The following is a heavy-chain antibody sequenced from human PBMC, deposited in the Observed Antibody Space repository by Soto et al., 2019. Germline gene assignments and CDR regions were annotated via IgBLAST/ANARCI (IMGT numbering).Heavy chain of an antibody. CDR1: GFTFSNAW. D-gene: IGHD1-26*01. Sequence: GGSLRLSCAASGFTFSNAWMNWVRQAPGKGLEWVGRIKSKTDGGTTDYAAPVKGRFTISRDDSKNTLYLQMNSLKTEDTAVYYCTTDHSGSYHYPGAKSTDVWGQGTTVTVSS. J-gene: IGHJ6*02. CDR2: IKSKTDGGTT. CDR3: TTDHSGSYHYPGAKSTDV. V-gene: IGHV3-15*07.